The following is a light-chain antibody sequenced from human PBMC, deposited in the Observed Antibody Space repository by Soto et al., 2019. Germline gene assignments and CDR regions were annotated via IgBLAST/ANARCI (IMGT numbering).Light chain of an antibody. CDR3: QHNNTWPPTWT. CDR2: AAS. CDR1: QSVSNN. V-gene: IGKV3-15*01. Sequence: EIVMTQSPPTRAVPPGESSTLSCKSIQSVSNNLAWYQQKPGQAPRLLIYAASSRATGVPARFSGSGSGTEFTLTISSLQSEDSAVYYCQHNNTWPPTWTFGQGTKVDI. J-gene: IGKJ1*01.